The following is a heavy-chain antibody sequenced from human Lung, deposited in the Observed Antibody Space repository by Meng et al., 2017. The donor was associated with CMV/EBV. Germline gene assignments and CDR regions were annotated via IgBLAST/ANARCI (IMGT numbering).Heavy chain of an antibody. J-gene: IGHJ4*02. D-gene: IGHD1-26*01. CDR2: IRYDGNNK. CDR3: AKRRDKWELHY. V-gene: IGHV3-30*02. Sequence: GGSLRLSCAASGFTFSGYAMTWVRQAPGKGLEWVAFIRYDGNNKYYGGSVKGRFTISRDNYENTLYLQINSLRAEDTAVYYYAKRRDKWELHYWGQGTLVTVSS. CDR1: GFTFSGYA.